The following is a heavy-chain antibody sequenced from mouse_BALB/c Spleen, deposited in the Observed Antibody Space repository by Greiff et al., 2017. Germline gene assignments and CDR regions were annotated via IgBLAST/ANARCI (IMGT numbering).Heavy chain of an antibody. J-gene: IGHJ3*01. CDR3: VRQEDYYGSSYGWAFAY. V-gene: IGHV10-1*02. D-gene: IGHD1-1*01. CDR2: IRSKSNNYAT. Sequence: EVMLVESGGGLVQPKGSLKLSCAASGFTFNTYAMNWVRQAPGKGLEWVARIRSKSNNYATYYADSVKDRFTISRDDSQSMLYLQMNNLKTEDTAMYYCVRQEDYYGSSYGWAFAYWGQGTLVTVSA. CDR1: GFTFNTYA.